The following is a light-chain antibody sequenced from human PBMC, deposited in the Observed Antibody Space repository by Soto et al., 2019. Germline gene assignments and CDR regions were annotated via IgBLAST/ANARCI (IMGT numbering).Light chain of an antibody. CDR2: TAS. CDR3: QQYNSYPLT. J-gene: IGKJ4*01. Sequence: DIQMTQSPSTLSASLGDRVTITCRASQSISSWLAWYQQKPGKAPKLLIYTASSLESGVPSRFSGSGSGTEFTLTISSLQPDDFANYYCQQYNSYPLTFGEGTKVEIK. CDR1: QSISSW. V-gene: IGKV1-5*03.